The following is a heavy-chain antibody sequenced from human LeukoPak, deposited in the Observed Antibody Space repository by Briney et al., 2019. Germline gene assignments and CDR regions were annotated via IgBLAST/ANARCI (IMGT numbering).Heavy chain of an antibody. CDR2: INEDGSHK. CDR3: ARDPPHRFTMIEKDS. Sequence: GGSLRLSCAASGFSFTTYWMAWIRQAPGKGLEWVANINEDGSHKNYLDSVKGRFTISRDNTKNSVYLQMNSLRAEDTAVYYCARDPPHRFTMIEKDSWGQGILVTVSS. V-gene: IGHV3-7*01. D-gene: IGHD3-22*01. CDR1: GFSFTTYW. J-gene: IGHJ4*02.